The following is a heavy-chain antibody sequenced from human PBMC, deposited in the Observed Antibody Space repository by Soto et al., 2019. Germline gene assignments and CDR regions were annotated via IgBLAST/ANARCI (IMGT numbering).Heavy chain of an antibody. J-gene: IGHJ5*02. CDR1: GGSISGYY. CDR3: ARSGGNNWFDP. V-gene: IGHV4-59*08. D-gene: IGHD3-16*01. Sequence: PSESLSLTCTFSGGSISGYYWSWFRQPPGKGLKWIATIYYSGNTNYNPSLKSRVTISVDTSKNQFSLKLSSVTAADTAVYYCARSGGNNWFDPWGQGTLVTVSS. CDR2: IYYSGNT.